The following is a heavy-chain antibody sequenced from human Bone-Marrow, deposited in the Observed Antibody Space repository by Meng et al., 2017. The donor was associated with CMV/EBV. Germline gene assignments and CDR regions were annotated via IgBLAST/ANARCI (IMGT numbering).Heavy chain of an antibody. CDR2: ISGSGGSK. Sequence: GESLKISCAASGFTFSSYAMSWVRQAPGKGLEWVSAISGSGGSKYYADSVKGRFTISRDNSKNTLYLQMNSLRAEDTAVYYWARGGLGIFGVVILPDYWGQGTLVTVSS. CDR1: GFTFSSYA. CDR3: ARGGLGIFGVVILPDY. D-gene: IGHD3-3*01. J-gene: IGHJ4*02. V-gene: IGHV3-23*01.